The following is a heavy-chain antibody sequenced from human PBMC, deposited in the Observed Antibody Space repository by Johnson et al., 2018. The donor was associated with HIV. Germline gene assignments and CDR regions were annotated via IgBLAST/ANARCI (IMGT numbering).Heavy chain of an antibody. D-gene: IGHD6-13*01. V-gene: IGHV3-20*04. CDR2: TNFNGANP. J-gene: IGHJ3*02. CDR1: GFSFVDYA. CDR3: ARECSSTRWTYGFDI. Sequence: EVQLVESGGRVERPGGSLRLSCVASGFSFVDYAMSWVRQRPGKGLEWVSGTNFNGANPGYADSVQGRFTISRDNSKNTLYLQMNSLRAEDTAVYYCARECSSTRWTYGFDIWGQGTMVTVSS.